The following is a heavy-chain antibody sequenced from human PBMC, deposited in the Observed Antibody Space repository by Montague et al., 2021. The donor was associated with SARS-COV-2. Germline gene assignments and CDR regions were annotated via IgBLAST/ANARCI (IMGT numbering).Heavy chain of an antibody. D-gene: IGHD4-17*01. Sequence: TLSLTCTVSGGSIRSGSYYWSWIRQPAGQGLEWIGRIYSSGSTNYNPSPKSRVTMSVDTSKNQFSLKVSSVTAAATSVYYCARDYGDYSYYYGLDVWGQGTTVTVSS. CDR2: IYSSGST. J-gene: IGHJ6*02. CDR1: GGSIRSGSYY. V-gene: IGHV4-61*02. CDR3: ARDYGDYSYYYGLDV.